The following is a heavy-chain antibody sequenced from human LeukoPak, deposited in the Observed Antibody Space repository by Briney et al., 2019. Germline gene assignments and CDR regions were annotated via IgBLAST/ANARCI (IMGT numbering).Heavy chain of an antibody. D-gene: IGHD3-22*01. CDR2: IKQAGSAI. J-gene: IGHJ2*01. Sequence: GRSLRLSSAASGFTFTNYWMSWVRQAPAKGLEWLANIKQAGSAISYADSVRGRFTISRDNRKNSLYLQIHRLRPGDTPVNYCARDQGSMIVVRTTNSYFDLWGRGTLVTVSS. V-gene: IGHV3-7*01. CDR1: GFTFTNYW. CDR3: ARDQGSMIVVRTTNSYFDL.